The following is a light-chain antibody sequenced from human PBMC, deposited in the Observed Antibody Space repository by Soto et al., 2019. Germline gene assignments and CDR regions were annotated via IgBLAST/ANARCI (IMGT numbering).Light chain of an antibody. Sequence: IVLTQAPGTLSLSPGARATLSCRASPSVSSSYLAWYQQKPGQAPRLLIYGASSRATGIPDRFSGSGSGTDFTLTISRLEPEDFAVYYCQQYGSSPPTFGQGTKVDIK. CDR1: PSVSSSY. CDR3: QQYGSSPPT. CDR2: GAS. V-gene: IGKV3-20*01. J-gene: IGKJ1*01.